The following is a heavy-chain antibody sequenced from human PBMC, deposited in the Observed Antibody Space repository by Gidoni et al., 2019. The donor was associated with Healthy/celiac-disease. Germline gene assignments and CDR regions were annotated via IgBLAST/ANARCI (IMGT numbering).Heavy chain of an antibody. Sequence: EVQLVESGGGLVQPGGSLKLSCAASGFTFSGSAMHWVRQASGKGLEWVGRIRSKANSYATAYAASVKGRFTISRDDSKNTAYLQMNSLKTEDTAVYYCTRSVTMVRGVIGPFDYWGQGTLVTVSS. CDR2: IRSKANSYAT. CDR3: TRSVTMVRGVIGPFDY. D-gene: IGHD3-10*01. V-gene: IGHV3-73*02. J-gene: IGHJ4*02. CDR1: GFTFSGSA.